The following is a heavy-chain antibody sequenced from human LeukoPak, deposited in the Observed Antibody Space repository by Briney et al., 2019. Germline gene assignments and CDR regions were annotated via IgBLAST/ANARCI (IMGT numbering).Heavy chain of an antibody. J-gene: IGHJ4*02. CDR1: GYTFTSYG. CDR2: ISAYNGNT. Sequence: GASVKVSCKASGYTFTSYGISWVRQAPGQGLEWMGWISAYNGNTNYAQKLQGRVTMTTDTSTSTAYMELRSLRSDDTAVYYCARDFAYCSGGSCYRNFDYWGQGTLVTVSS. D-gene: IGHD2-15*01. CDR3: ARDFAYCSGGSCYRNFDY. V-gene: IGHV1-18*01.